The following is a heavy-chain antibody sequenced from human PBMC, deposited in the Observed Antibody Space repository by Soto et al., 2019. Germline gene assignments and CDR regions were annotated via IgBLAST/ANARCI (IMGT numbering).Heavy chain of an antibody. CDR1: GFTFSIYW. J-gene: IGHJ4*02. CDR2: IKQDGSEK. Sequence: PGGSLRLSCAASGFTFSIYWMSWVRQAPGKGLEWVANIKQDGSEKYYVDSVRGRFTISRDNANNSLYLQMNSLRVEDTAVYYCASTTGGFFDNWGQGTPVTVSS. D-gene: IGHD1-1*01. V-gene: IGHV3-7*05. CDR3: ASTTGGFFDN.